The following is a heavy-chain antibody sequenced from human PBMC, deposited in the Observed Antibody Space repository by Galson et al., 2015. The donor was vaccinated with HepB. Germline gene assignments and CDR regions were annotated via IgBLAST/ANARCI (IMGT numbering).Heavy chain of an antibody. J-gene: IGHJ4*02. CDR2: IRSKAYGGTT. D-gene: IGHD2-15*01. CDR1: GFTFGDYA. CDR3: TREKGSSGTFFDY. V-gene: IGHV3-49*03. Sequence: SLRLSCAASGFTFGDYAMTWFRQAPGKGLEWVGFIRSKAYGGTTEYAASVKGRFTISRDDSKSIAYLQMNSLKTEDTAVYYCTREKGSSGTFFDYWGQGTLVTVSS.